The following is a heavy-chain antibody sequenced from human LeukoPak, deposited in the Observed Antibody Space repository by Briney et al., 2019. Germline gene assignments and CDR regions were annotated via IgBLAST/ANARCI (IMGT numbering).Heavy chain of an antibody. CDR2: ITGTGFDT. Sequence: GGSLRLSCAASGFTFDNHAMTWVRQAPGKGLEWVSLITGTGFDTYTANSAKGRFITSRDNSKSSLYLRLNSLRPEDTAMYYCAKMAIAKGATQGRGFLQFDLWGQGTLVTVSS. CDR1: GFTFDNHA. J-gene: IGHJ5*02. V-gene: IGHV3-23*01. D-gene: IGHD2-21*01. CDR3: AKMAIAKGATQGRGFLQFDL.